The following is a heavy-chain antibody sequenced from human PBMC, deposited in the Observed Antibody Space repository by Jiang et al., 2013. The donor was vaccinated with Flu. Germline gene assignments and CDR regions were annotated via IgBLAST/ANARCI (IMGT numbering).Heavy chain of an antibody. Sequence: PGTSVKVSCKASGFTFTSSAMQWVRQARGQRLEWIGWIVVGSGNTNYAQKFQERVTITRDMSTSTAYMELSSLRSEDTAVYYCAADHESYYYYGSGSYYKNSYGMDVWGQGTTVTVSS. CDR2: IVVGSGNT. CDR3: AADHESYYYYGSGSYYKNSYGMDV. V-gene: IGHV1-58*02. CDR1: GFTFTSSA. J-gene: IGHJ6*02. D-gene: IGHD3-10*01.